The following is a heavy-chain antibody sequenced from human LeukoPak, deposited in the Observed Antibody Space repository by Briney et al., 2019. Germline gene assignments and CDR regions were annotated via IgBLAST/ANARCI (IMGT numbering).Heavy chain of an antibody. D-gene: IGHD2-2*01. Sequence: SQTLSLTCTVSGGSISSGGYYWSWIRQHPGKGLEWIGYIYYSGSTYYNPSLKSRVTIPVDTSKNQFSLKLSSVTAADTAVYYCAREVRGSTSCYLFPWGQGTLVTVSS. CDR1: GGSISSGGYY. CDR2: IYYSGST. CDR3: AREVRGSTSCYLFP. J-gene: IGHJ5*02. V-gene: IGHV4-31*03.